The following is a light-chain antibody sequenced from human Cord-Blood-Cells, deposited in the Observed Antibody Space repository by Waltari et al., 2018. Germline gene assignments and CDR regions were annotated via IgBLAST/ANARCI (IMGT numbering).Light chain of an antibody. CDR3: QQYNSYSYT. J-gene: IGKJ2*01. V-gene: IGKV1-5*01. CDR2: DAS. Sequence: DIQMTQSPSTLSASVGDRVTITCRASQSISSWLAWYQQKPGKAPKLLSYDASSLKSGVPSRFSGSGSGTEFTLTISSLQPDDFATYYCQQYNSYSYTFGQGTKLEIK. CDR1: QSISSW.